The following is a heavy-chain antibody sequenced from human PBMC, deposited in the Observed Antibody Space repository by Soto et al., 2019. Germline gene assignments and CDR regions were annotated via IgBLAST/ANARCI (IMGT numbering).Heavy chain of an antibody. V-gene: IGHV1-18*04. CDR2: ISAYNGNT. CDR1: GYTFTSYC. CDR3: ARGSWDSSGPDAFDI. Sequence: ASVKVSGESSGYTFTSYCISWGRQAPGQGLEWMGWISAYNGNTNYAQKLQGRVTMTTDTSTSTAYMELRSLRSDDTAVYYCARGSWDSSGPDAFDIWGQGTMVTVSS. J-gene: IGHJ3*02. D-gene: IGHD3-22*01.